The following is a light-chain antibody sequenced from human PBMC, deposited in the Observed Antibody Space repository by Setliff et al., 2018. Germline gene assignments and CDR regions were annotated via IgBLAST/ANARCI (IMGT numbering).Light chain of an antibody. Sequence: QSVLTQPPSASGSPGQSVTISCTGTSSDVGGYNYVSWYQQPPGKAPKLMIYEVSKWPSGVPDRFSGSKSGNTASLTVSGPQAEDEADYYCSSYAGSNNYVFGTGTKVT. CDR1: SSDVGGYNY. J-gene: IGLJ1*01. V-gene: IGLV2-8*01. CDR2: EVS. CDR3: SSYAGSNNYV.